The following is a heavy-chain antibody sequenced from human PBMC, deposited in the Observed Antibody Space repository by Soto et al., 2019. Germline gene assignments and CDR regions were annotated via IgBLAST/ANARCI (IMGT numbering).Heavy chain of an antibody. Sequence: QGTLKESGPTLVQPTQPLTLTCSFSGFSLSTSGVGVGWIRQSPGKAPEWLALIYWSVDEHYRPSLKSRLSILKDTSKNLVVLIMTDMDPVDTATYYCARGIATLPVFAFDIWGEGTMVTVAS. J-gene: IGHJ3*02. CDR3: ARGIATLPVFAFDI. CDR2: IYWSVDE. CDR1: GFSLSTSGVG. D-gene: IGHD6-6*01. V-gene: IGHV2-5*01.